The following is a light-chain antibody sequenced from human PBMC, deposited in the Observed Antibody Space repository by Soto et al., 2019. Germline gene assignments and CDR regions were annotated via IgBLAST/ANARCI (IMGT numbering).Light chain of an antibody. CDR1: SSNIGAGYD. J-gene: IGLJ2*01. V-gene: IGLV1-40*01. Sequence: QSVLTQPPSVSGAPGQRVTISCTGSSSNIGAGYDVHWYQQLPGTAPKLLIYGNSNRPSGVPDRFSGSKSGTSASLAITGLQAEDEADYYCQSYDSILSGSVEFGGGTKLTVL. CDR2: GNS. CDR3: QSYDSILSGSVE.